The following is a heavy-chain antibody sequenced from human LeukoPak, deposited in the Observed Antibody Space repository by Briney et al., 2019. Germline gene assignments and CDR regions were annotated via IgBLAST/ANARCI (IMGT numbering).Heavy chain of an antibody. Sequence: SETLSLTCTVSGASFSRSYWSWIRQFPGKGLEWIGYIYSAKTTIYNPSLNSRATISADTSNNRVSLHLTSVTAADTGVYFSAREFFKFSPHYDSQWGQGTLVTVTS. V-gene: IGHV4-4*08. CDR3: AREFFKFSPHYDSQ. CDR1: GASFSRSY. CDR2: IYSAKTT. J-gene: IGHJ1*01. D-gene: IGHD3-22*01.